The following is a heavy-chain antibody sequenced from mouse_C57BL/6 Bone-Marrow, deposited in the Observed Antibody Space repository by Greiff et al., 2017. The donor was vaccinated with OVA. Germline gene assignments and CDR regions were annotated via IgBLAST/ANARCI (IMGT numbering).Heavy chain of an antibody. D-gene: IGHD2-4*01. CDR3: ARHDYDGGYAMDD. V-gene: IGHV2-6-1*01. CDR1: GFSLTSYG. Sequence: VQLQQSGPGLVAPSQSLSITCTVSGFSLTSYGVHWVRQPPGKGLEWLVVIWSDGSTTYNSALKSRLSISKDNSKSQVFLKMNSLQTDDTAMYYCARHDYDGGYAMDDWGQGTSVTVSS. CDR2: IWSDGST. J-gene: IGHJ4*01.